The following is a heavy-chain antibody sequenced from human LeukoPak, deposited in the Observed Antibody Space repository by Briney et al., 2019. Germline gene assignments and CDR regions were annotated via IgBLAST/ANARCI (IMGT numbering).Heavy chain of an antibody. V-gene: IGHV3-48*01. Sequence: GGSLRLTCAASGFTFNTYTMNGVRQAPGKGLEWVSYISGSSGIIDYADSVRGRFTISRDNAKNSLYLQMNSLRAEDTAVYYCAKDIVVYRPNYFDYWGQGTLVTVSS. CDR2: ISGSSGII. J-gene: IGHJ4*02. CDR3: AKDIVVYRPNYFDY. CDR1: GFTFNTYT. D-gene: IGHD2-15*01.